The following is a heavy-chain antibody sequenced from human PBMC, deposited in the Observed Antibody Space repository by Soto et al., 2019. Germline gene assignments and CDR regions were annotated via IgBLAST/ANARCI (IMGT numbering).Heavy chain of an antibody. CDR2: ISYDGSNK. D-gene: IGHD3-10*01. V-gene: IGHV3-30*18. CDR3: AKGRVYYYYYGMDV. J-gene: IGHJ6*02. Sequence: GGSLRLSCAASGFTFSSYGMHWVRQAPGKGLEWVAVISYDGSNKYYADSVKGRFTISRDNSKNTLYLQMNSLRAEDTAVYYCAKGRVYYYYYGMDVWGQGTTVTVSS. CDR1: GFTFSSYG.